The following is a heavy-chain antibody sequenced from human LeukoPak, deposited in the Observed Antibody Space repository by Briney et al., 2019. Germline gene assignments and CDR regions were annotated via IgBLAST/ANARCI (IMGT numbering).Heavy chain of an antibody. CDR3: ARQRSGYSSGWYYFDY. D-gene: IGHD6-19*01. CDR2: IYYSGST. CDR1: GGSISSSSYY. V-gene: IGHV4-39*01. Sequence: SETLSLTCTVSGGSISSSSYYWGWIRQPPGKGLEWIVSIYYSGSTYYNPSLKSRVTISVDTSKNQFSLRLSSVTAADTAVYYCARQRSGYSSGWYYFDYWGQGTLVTVSS. J-gene: IGHJ4*02.